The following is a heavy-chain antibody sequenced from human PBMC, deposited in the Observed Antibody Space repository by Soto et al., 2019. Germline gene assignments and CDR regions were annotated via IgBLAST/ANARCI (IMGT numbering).Heavy chain of an antibody. J-gene: IGHJ4*02. V-gene: IGHV3-23*01. Sequence: EVQLLESGGGLVQPGGSLRLSCAASGFTFSSYAMSCVRQAPGKGLEWVSTISVSGGSTYYPDSVKGRFTISRDNSKNTLYLQMNSLRAEDTVVYYCAREDHLGEFFDYWGQGTLVTVSS. CDR3: AREDHLGEFFDY. CDR2: ISVSGGST. CDR1: GFTFSSYA. D-gene: IGHD3-16*01.